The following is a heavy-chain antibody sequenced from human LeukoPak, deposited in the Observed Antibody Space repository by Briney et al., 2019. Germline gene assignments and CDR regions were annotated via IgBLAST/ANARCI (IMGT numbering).Heavy chain of an antibody. CDR1: GFTFSSYG. CDR2: ISYDGSNK. D-gene: IGHD3-22*01. J-gene: IGHJ4*02. CDR3: AKPWSITMTNNYFDY. Sequence: PGGSLRLSCAASGFTFSSYGMHWVRQAPGKGLEWVAVISYDGSNKYYADSVKGRFTISRDNSKNTLYLQMNSLRAEDTAVCYCAKPWSITMTNNYFDYWGQGTLVTVSS. V-gene: IGHV3-30*18.